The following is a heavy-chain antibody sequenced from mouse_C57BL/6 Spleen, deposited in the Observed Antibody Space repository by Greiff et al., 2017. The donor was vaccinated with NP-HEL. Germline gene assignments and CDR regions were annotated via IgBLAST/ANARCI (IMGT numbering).Heavy chain of an antibody. Sequence: QVQLQQSGAELVKPGASVKISCKASGYAFSSYWMNWVKQRPGKGLEWIGQIYPGDGDTNYNGKFKGKATLTADKSSSTAYMQLSSLTSEDSAVYFCARSHYYGSSYVGYWGQGTTLTVSS. CDR1: GYAFSSYW. J-gene: IGHJ2*01. CDR3: ARSHYYGSSYVGY. D-gene: IGHD1-1*01. CDR2: IYPGDGDT. V-gene: IGHV1-80*01.